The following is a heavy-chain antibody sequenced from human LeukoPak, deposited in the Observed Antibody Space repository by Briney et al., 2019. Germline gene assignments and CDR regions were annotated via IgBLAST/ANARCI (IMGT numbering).Heavy chain of an antibody. D-gene: IGHD3-22*01. CDR1: GFTFSSYA. V-gene: IGHV3-64*01. CDR2: ISSNGGST. Sequence: GGSLRLSCAASGFTFSSYAMHWVRQAPGKGLEYVSAISSNGGSTYYASSVKGRFTISRDNSKNTLYLQMGSLRAEDMAVYYCARGRGDSSGYYYPKVPEYFQHWGQGTLVTVSS. J-gene: IGHJ1*01. CDR3: ARGRGDSSGYYYPKVPEYFQH.